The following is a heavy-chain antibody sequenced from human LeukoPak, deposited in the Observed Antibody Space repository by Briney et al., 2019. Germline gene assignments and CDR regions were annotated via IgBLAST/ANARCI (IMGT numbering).Heavy chain of an antibody. D-gene: IGHD2-15*01. J-gene: IGHJ6*02. Sequence: SETLSLTCTVSGGSISSYYWSWIRQPPGKGLEWIGYIYYSGSTNYNPSLKSRVTISVDTSKNRFSLKLSSVTAADTAVYYCARIVRLGYSDGMDVWGQGTTVTVSS. CDR1: GGSISSYY. CDR2: IYYSGST. V-gene: IGHV4-59*01. CDR3: ARIVRLGYSDGMDV.